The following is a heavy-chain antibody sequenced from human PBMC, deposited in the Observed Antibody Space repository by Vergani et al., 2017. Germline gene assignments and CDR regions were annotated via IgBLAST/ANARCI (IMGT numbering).Heavy chain of an antibody. Sequence: EVQLVESGGGLVKPGGSLRLSCAASGFTFINYRMNWVRQAPGKGVEWVSSISSSSSYIYYADSVKGRFTIYRDNAKNSLYLQLNNLRAEDTAMYYCARDLFYGDYANFEYWGQGTLVTVSS. CDR3: ARDLFYGDYANFEY. D-gene: IGHD4-17*01. J-gene: IGHJ4*02. CDR2: ISSSSSYI. V-gene: IGHV3-21*01. CDR1: GFTFINYR.